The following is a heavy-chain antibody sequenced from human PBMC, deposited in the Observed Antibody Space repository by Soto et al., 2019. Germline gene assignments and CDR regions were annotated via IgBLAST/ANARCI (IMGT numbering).Heavy chain of an antibody. Sequence: SETLSLTCTVSGGSISSYYWSWIRQPPGKGLEWIGYIYYSGSTNYNPSLKSRVTISVDTSKNQFSLKLSSVTAADTAVYYCARASRGGSGRDAFDIWGQGTMVTVSS. CDR3: ARASRGGSGRDAFDI. J-gene: IGHJ3*02. D-gene: IGHD3-10*01. V-gene: IGHV4-59*01. CDR2: IYYSGST. CDR1: GGSISSYY.